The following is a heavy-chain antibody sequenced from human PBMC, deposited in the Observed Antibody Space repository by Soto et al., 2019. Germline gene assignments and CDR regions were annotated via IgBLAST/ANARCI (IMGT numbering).Heavy chain of an antibody. CDR2: ISGSGGST. CDR3: AKENTIFGVVITGHFDY. D-gene: IGHD3-3*01. CDR1: GFTFSSYA. J-gene: IGHJ4*02. V-gene: IGHV3-23*01. Sequence: EVQLLESGGGLVQPGGSLRLSCAASGFTFSSYAMSWVRQAPGKGLEWVSAISGSGGSTYYADSVKGRFTISRDNSKNTLYLQMNSLRAEDTAVYYCAKENTIFGVVITGHFDYWGQGTLVTVSS.